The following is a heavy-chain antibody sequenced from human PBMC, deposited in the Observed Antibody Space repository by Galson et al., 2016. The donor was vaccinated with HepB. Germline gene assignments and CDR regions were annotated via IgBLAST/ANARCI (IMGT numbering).Heavy chain of an antibody. D-gene: IGHD6-13*01. V-gene: IGHV3-33*01. Sequence: SLRLSCAASGFAFSTYDMHWVRQAPGKGLEWVAVIRYDGTNKYYADSVRGRFTISRDNAKNTLYLQLNSLRAEDTALYFCIRDLAGQGSSWGPGTLVTVSS. CDR3: IRDLAGQGSS. CDR1: GFAFSTYD. J-gene: IGHJ5*02. CDR2: IRYDGTNK.